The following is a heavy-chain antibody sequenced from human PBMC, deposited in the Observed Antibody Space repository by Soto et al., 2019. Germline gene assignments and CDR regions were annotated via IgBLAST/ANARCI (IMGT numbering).Heavy chain of an antibody. V-gene: IGHV4-34*01. CDR3: ARVLRGDIVVVPAAPQFDY. CDR1: GGSFSGYY. D-gene: IGHD2-2*01. Sequence: SETLSLTCAVYGGSFSGYYWSWIRQPPGKGLEWIGEINHSGSTNYNPSLKSRATISVDTSKNQFSLKLSSVTAADTAVYYCARVLRGDIVVVPAAPQFDYWGQGTLVTVSS. J-gene: IGHJ4*02. CDR2: INHSGST.